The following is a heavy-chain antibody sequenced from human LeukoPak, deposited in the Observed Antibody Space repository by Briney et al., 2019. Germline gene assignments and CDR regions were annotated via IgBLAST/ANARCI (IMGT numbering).Heavy chain of an antibody. J-gene: IGHJ4*02. CDR2: INHSGST. V-gene: IGHV4-34*01. D-gene: IGHD6-13*01. Sequence: SETLSLTCAVYGGSFSGYYWSWIRQPPGKGLEWIGEINHSGSTNYNPSLKSRVTISVDTSKNQFSLKLSSVTAADTAVYYCARDSLDSSSWYDYWGQGTLVTVSS. CDR3: ARDSLDSSSWYDY. CDR1: GGSFSGYY.